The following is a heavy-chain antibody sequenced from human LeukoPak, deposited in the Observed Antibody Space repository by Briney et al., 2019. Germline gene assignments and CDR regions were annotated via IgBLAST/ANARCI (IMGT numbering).Heavy chain of an antibody. CDR1: GFTFTSSA. CDR3: ARGPGDLGDY. V-gene: IGHV1-58*01. Sequence: SVKVSCKASGFTFTSSAVQWVRQARGQRLEWIGWIVVGSGNTNYAQKFQGRVTMTRDMSTSTVFMELDSLRSEDTAVYYCARGPGDLGDYWGQGTLVTVSS. CDR2: IVVGSGNT. J-gene: IGHJ4*02. D-gene: IGHD7-27*01.